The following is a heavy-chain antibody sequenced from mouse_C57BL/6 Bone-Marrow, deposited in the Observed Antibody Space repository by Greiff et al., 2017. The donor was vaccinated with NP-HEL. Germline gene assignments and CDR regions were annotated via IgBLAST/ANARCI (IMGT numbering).Heavy chain of an antibody. Sequence: VQLQQSGPELVKPGASVKISCKASGYAFSSSWMNWVKQRPGKGLEWIGRIYPGDGDTNYNGKFKGKATLTADKSSSTAYMQLSSLTSEDSAVYFCARVEVIYYGYDNFDYWGQGTTLTVSS. CDR1: GYAFSSSW. V-gene: IGHV1-82*01. CDR2: IYPGDGDT. CDR3: ARVEVIYYGYDNFDY. J-gene: IGHJ2*01. D-gene: IGHD2-2*01.